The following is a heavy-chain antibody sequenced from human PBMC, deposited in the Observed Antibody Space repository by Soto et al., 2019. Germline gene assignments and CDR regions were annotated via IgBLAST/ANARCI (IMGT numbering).Heavy chain of an antibody. CDR2: IFWDDDK. Sequence: QITLKESGPTLVKPTQTLTLTCTFSGFSLSSSGVGVGWIRQPPGEALEWLGIIFWDDDKRYSPSLKSRVTITKATSKNQLVLTMTNMDLVDTATYYCAHFPWQHLWPRAPVVYWGQGTPVTVSS. V-gene: IGHV2-5*02. CDR1: GFSLSSSGVG. D-gene: IGHD5-18*01. CDR3: AHFPWQHLWPRAPVVY. J-gene: IGHJ4*02.